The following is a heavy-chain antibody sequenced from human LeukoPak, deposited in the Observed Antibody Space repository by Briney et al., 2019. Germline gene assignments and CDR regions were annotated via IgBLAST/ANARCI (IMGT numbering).Heavy chain of an antibody. D-gene: IGHD6-19*01. CDR1: GGSISSYY. V-gene: IGHV4-59*01. CDR2: IYYSGST. J-gene: IGHJ4*02. Sequence: SETLSLTCTVSGGSISSYYLSWIRQPPGKGLEWIGYIYYSGSTNYNPSLKSRVTISVDTSKNQFSLKLSSVTAADTAVYYCARDVGAVAGFDYWGQGTLVTVSS. CDR3: ARDVGAVAGFDY.